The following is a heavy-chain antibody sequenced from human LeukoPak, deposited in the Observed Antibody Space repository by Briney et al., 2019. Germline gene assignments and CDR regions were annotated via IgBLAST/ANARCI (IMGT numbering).Heavy chain of an antibody. Sequence: SETLSLTCTVSGGSISSYYWSWIRQPPGKGLEWIGYIYYSGSTNYNPSLKSRVTISVDTSKNQFSLKLSSVTAADTAVYYCARDGYAGGDIWGQGTMVTVSS. CDR3: ARDGYAGGDI. CDR1: GGSISSYY. V-gene: IGHV4-59*01. D-gene: IGHD5-12*01. CDR2: IYYSGST. J-gene: IGHJ3*02.